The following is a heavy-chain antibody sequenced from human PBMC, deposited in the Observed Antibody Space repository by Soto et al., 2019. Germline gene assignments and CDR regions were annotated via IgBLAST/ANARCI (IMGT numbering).Heavy chain of an antibody. CDR3: ARRYCTTTTCQRGRWLGP. Sequence: PSETLSLTCTVSGGSISSSSYYWVWIRQPPGKGLEWIGSIYYSGSTYYNPSLKSRVTISVDTSKNQFSLKLSSVTAADTAVYYCARRYCTTTTCQRGRWLGPWGQGTLVTVSS. D-gene: IGHD2-2*01. CDR1: GGSISSSSYY. J-gene: IGHJ5*02. V-gene: IGHV4-39*01. CDR2: IYYSGST.